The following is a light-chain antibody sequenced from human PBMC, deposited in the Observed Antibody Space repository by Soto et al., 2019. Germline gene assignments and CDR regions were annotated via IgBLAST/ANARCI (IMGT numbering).Light chain of an antibody. CDR2: AAS. CDR1: ESISRH. J-gene: IGKJ5*01. Sequence: DIQMTQPPSSRSAAVGARVTITCRASESISRHLNWYQQKPGKAPKPLIYAASILQNGVPSRFSGGGSGTDFSLTISNLQPEDFATSYCQQSYSTLSITFGQGTRLEIK. CDR3: QQSYSTLSIT. V-gene: IGKV1-39*01.